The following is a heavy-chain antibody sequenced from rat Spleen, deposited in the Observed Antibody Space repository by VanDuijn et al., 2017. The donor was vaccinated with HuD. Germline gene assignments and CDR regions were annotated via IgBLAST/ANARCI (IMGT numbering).Heavy chain of an antibody. CDR3: ARPSMEDY. J-gene: IGHJ2*01. CDR1: GFTFSDYN. D-gene: IGHD1-11*01. CDR2: ITYEGSST. V-gene: IGHV5-22*01. Sequence: EVQLVESGGGLVQPGRSLKLSCAASGFTFSDYNMAWVRQAPKKGLEWVASITYEGSSTYYGDSVKGRFTISRDNAKSTLYLQMNSLRSEDTATYYCARPSMEDYWGQGVMVTVSS.